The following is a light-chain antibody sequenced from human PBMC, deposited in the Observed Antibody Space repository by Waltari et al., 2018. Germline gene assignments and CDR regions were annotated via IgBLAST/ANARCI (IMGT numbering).Light chain of an antibody. CDR1: QSISRY. CDR2: GAS. V-gene: IGKV3-20*01. CDR3: QHHFRLPAT. J-gene: IGKJ1*01. Sequence: ILLTQSPGTLSLSPGERATLSRRASQSISRYLAWYQQKPGQAPRLLSYGASTRATGIPDRFSGSGSGTDFSLTISGLEPEDSAVYYCQHHFRLPATFGQGTKVEIK.